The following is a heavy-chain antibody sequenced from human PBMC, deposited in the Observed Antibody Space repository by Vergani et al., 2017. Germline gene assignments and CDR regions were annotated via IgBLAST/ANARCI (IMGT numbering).Heavy chain of an antibody. Sequence: EVQLVESGGGLVKPGGSLRLSCAASGFTFSSYSMNWVRQAPGKGLEWVSYISSSSSTIYYADSVKGRFTISIDNAKNSLYLQMNSLRAEDTAVYYCASSPSPIAAAGTFYWGQGTLVTVSS. J-gene: IGHJ4*02. D-gene: IGHD6-13*01. CDR3: ASSPSPIAAAGTFY. CDR2: ISSSSSTI. CDR1: GFTFSSYS. V-gene: IGHV3-48*04.